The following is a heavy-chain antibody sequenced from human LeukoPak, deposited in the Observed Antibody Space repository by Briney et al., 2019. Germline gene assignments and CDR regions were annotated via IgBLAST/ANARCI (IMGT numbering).Heavy chain of an antibody. Sequence: SVKVSCKASGYTFTGYYMHWVRQAPGQGLEWMGWINPNSGGTNYAQKFQGRVTMTRDTSISTAYMELSRLRSDDTAVYYCARELGYCSGSSCLYFDYWGQGTLVTVSS. V-gene: IGHV1-2*02. CDR2: INPNSGGT. CDR1: GYTFTGYY. CDR3: ARELGYCSGSSCLYFDY. D-gene: IGHD2-15*01. J-gene: IGHJ4*02.